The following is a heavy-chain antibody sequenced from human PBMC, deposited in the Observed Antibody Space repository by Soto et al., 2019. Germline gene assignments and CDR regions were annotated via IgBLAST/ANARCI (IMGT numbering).Heavy chain of an antibody. V-gene: IGHV3-49*03. Sequence: GGSLRLSCTASGFTFGDYAMSWFRQAPGKGLERVSFIRSKAYGGTTEDAASVKGRFTISRDDSKSIAYLQMNSLKTEDTALYYCTRGAAAALGYHYGMDVWGQGTTVTVS. CDR3: TRGAAAALGYHYGMDV. CDR1: GFTFGDYA. J-gene: IGHJ6*02. D-gene: IGHD6-13*01. CDR2: IRSKAYGGTT.